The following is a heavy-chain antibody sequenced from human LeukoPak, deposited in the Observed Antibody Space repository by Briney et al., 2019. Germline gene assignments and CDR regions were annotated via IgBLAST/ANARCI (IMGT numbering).Heavy chain of an antibody. D-gene: IGHD5-12*01. CDR1: GGSFSDHY. CDR3: GPFGGYSGYDLGY. J-gene: IGHJ4*02. Sequence: SETLSLTCAVYGGSFSDHYWSWIRQPPGQGLEWIGEINHSGSAKYNPPLKSRVTISVDTSKNQFSLEVTSVTAADTAVYYCGPFGGYSGYDLGYWGQGTLVTVSS. CDR2: INHSGSA. V-gene: IGHV4-34*01.